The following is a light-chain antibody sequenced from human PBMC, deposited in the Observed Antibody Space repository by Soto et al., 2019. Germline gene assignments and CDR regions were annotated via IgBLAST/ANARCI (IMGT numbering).Light chain of an antibody. V-gene: IGKV3-15*01. Sequence: IVMTQSPATLSVSPGERATLSCRASQSVSSNLAWYQQKPGQAPRLLIYGASTRATGIPARFSGSGSGTEFTLTISRLEPEDFALYYCHQYGNSPLTFGGGTRLEIK. CDR2: GAS. CDR1: QSVSSN. J-gene: IGKJ4*01. CDR3: HQYGNSPLT.